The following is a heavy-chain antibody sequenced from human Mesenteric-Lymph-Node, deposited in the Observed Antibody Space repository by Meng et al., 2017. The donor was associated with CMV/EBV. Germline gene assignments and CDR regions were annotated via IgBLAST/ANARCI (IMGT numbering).Heavy chain of an antibody. Sequence: ASVKVSCKASGYTFTRYYVHWVRQAPGQGLEWMGIINPSGGSTSYAQKFQGRVTMTRDTSTSTVYMELSSLRSEDTAVYYCARMGPAARPYYYYGMDVWGQGTTVTVSS. V-gene: IGHV1-46*01. CDR2: INPSGGST. CDR3: ARMGPAARPYYYYGMDV. J-gene: IGHJ6*02. D-gene: IGHD6-6*01. CDR1: GYTFTRYY.